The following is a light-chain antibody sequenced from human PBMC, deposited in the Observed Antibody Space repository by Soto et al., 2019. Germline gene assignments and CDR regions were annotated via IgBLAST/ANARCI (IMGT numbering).Light chain of an antibody. Sequence: EIVLTQSPATLSSFPGDRVTLSCRASQYINTRLAWYQHRPGQAPRLLIYDASSRATDIPDRFSGSGSGTDFTLTISRLEPEDFAIYYCQHYGNSLWTFGQGTKVDIK. V-gene: IGKV3-20*01. CDR1: QYINTR. CDR2: DAS. J-gene: IGKJ1*01. CDR3: QHYGNSLWT.